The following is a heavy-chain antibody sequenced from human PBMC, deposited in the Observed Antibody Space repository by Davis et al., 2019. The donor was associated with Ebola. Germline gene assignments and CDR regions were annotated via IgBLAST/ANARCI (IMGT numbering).Heavy chain of an antibody. V-gene: IGHV5-10-1*01. CDR3: ARVRNKQLVGSDY. CDR2: IDPSDSYT. CDR1: GYSFTSYW. D-gene: IGHD6-6*01. Sequence: KVSCQGSGYSFTSYWISWVRQMPGKGLEWMGRIDPSDSYTNYSPSFQGHVTISADKSISTAYLQWSSLKASDTAMYYCARVRNKQLVGSDYWGQGTLVTVSS. J-gene: IGHJ4*02.